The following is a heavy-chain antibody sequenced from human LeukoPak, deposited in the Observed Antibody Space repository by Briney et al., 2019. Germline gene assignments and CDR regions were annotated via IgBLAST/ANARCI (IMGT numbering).Heavy chain of an antibody. CDR2: ISSSGSTI. V-gene: IGHV3-48*03. Sequence: GGSLRLSCAASGFTFSSYEMNWVRQAPGKGLEWVSYISSSGSTIYYADSVKGRFTISRDNSKNTLYLQMNSLRAEDTAVYYCAKSGYYGSGSYFGYFDYWGQGTLVTVSS. CDR3: AKSGYYGSGSYFGYFDY. D-gene: IGHD3-10*01. J-gene: IGHJ4*02. CDR1: GFTFSSYE.